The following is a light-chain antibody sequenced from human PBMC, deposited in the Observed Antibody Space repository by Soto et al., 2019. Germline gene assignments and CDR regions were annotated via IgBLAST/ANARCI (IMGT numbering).Light chain of an antibody. CDR1: QSVDNW. CDR3: QHYSASSPWT. V-gene: IGKV1-5*03. J-gene: IGKJ1*01. CDR2: RAY. Sequence: DIQMTQSPSTLPASVGDRVTITCRASQSVDNWLAWFQQKPGKAPKVLIHRAYSLDSGVPSRFSGSGWGTEFTLTITSLQPDDFATYYCQHYSASSPWTFGQGTKVEIK.